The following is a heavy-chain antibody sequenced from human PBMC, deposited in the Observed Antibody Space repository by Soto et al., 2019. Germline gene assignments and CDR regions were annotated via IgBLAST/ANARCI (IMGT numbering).Heavy chain of an antibody. V-gene: IGHV1-69*02. CDR1: GGTFSSYT. J-gene: IGHJ1*01. D-gene: IGHD5-12*01. CDR3: ARCPRKWRGSEYFQH. Sequence: GASVKISCKASGGTFSSYTISWVRQAPGQGLEWMGRIIPILGIANYAQKFQGRVTITADKSTSTAYMELSSLRSEDTAVYYCARCPRKWRGSEYFQHWGQGTLVTVSS. CDR2: IIPILGIA.